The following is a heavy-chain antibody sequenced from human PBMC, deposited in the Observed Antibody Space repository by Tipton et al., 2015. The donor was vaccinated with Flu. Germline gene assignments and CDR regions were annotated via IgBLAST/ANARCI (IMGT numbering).Heavy chain of an antibody. D-gene: IGHD3-10*02. CDR2: LSYSGST. CDR1: GGSVNSYF. Sequence: TLSLTCTVSGGSVNSYFWSWIRQPPGKGLEWIGGLSYSGSTYYNPSLRSRVVISVDTSKNQFSLKVTSVTAADTAVYYCARLSFYDVDLKNFYFEDWGQGTLVTVSS. V-gene: IGHV4-59*05. J-gene: IGHJ4*02. CDR3: ARLSFYDVDLKNFYFED.